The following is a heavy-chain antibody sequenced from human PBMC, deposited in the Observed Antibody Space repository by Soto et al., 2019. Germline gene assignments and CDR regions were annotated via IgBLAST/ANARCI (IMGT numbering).Heavy chain of an antibody. D-gene: IGHD4-17*01. J-gene: IGHJ6*02. CDR3: AKDPVRRRYTRYGDHGSNYYYYYGMDV. Sequence: EVQLVESGGGLVQPGGSLRLSCAASGFTFSSYAMSWIRQAPGKGLEWVSAISGSGGSTYYADSVKGRFTISRDNSKNTLYLQMNSLRAEDTAVYYCAKDPVRRRYTRYGDHGSNYYYYYGMDVWGRGATVTVSS. CDR2: ISGSGGST. V-gene: IGHV3-23*04. CDR1: GFTFSSYA.